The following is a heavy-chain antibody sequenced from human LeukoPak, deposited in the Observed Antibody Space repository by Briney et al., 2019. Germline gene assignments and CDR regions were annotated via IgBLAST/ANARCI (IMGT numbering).Heavy chain of an antibody. CDR2: ISGSGGST. V-gene: IGHV3-23*01. CDR1: GFTFSSYA. J-gene: IGHJ4*02. D-gene: IGHD2-2*01. Sequence: GGSLRLSCAASGFTFSSYAMSWVRQAPGKGLKWVSAISGSGGSTYYADSVKGRFTISRDNSKNTLYLQMNSLRAEDTAVYYCAKDPVYCSSTSCYFGGLNYFDYWGQGTLVTVSS. CDR3: AKDPVYCSSTSCYFGGLNYFDY.